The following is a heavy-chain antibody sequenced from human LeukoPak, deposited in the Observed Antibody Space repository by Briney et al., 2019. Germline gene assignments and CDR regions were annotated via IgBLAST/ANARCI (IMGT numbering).Heavy chain of an antibody. D-gene: IGHD6-19*01. Sequence: ASVKVSCKASGYTFTGYYMHWVRQAPGQGLEWMGRINPNSGGTNYAQNFQGRVTMTRDTSISTAYMELSRLRSEDTAVYYCARAGGSSGWYVFDYWGQGTLVTVSS. V-gene: IGHV1-2*06. CDR1: GYTFTGYY. CDR3: ARAGGSSGWYVFDY. CDR2: INPNSGGT. J-gene: IGHJ4*02.